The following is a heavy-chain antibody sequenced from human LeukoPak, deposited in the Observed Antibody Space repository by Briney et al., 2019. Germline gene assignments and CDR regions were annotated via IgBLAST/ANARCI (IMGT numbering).Heavy chain of an antibody. CDR2: ISSNGGST. D-gene: IGHD3-22*01. CDR1: GFTFSSYA. CDR3: ARSVLGSSGYYYEMDY. Sequence: GGSLRLSCAASGFTFSSYAMHWVRQAPGKGLEYVSAISSNGGSTYYANSVKGRFTISRDNSKNTLYLQMGSLRAEDMAVYYCARSVLGSSGYYYEMDYWGQGTLVTVSS. J-gene: IGHJ4*02. V-gene: IGHV3-64*01.